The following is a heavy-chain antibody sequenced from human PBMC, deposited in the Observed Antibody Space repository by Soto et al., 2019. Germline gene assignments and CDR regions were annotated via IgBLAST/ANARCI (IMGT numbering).Heavy chain of an antibody. V-gene: IGHV1-69*08. J-gene: IGHJ3*02. CDR3: ARDRGDGYNNI. Sequence: QVQLVQSGAEVKKPGSSVKVSCKASGGTFSSYTISWVRQAPGQGLEWMGRIIPILGIANYAQKFQGRVTITANKSTSTAYMELSSLRSEDTAVYYCARDRGDGYNNIWGQGTMVTVSS. CDR2: IIPILGIA. CDR1: GGTFSSYT. D-gene: IGHD5-12*01.